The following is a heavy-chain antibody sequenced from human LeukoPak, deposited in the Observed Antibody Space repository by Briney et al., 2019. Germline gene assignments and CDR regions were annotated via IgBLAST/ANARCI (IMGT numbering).Heavy chain of an antibody. CDR1: GFTFSSYW. CDR3: ARDFDDFWSGYYYFDY. J-gene: IGHJ4*02. CDR2: IKQDGSEK. Sequence: GVSLRHSCAASGFTFSSYWMSRVRQAPGKGLEWVANIKQDGSEKYYVDSVKGRFTISRDNAKNSLYLQMNSLRAEDTAVYYCARDFDDFWSGYYYFDYWGQGTLVTVSS. D-gene: IGHD3-3*01. V-gene: IGHV3-7*03.